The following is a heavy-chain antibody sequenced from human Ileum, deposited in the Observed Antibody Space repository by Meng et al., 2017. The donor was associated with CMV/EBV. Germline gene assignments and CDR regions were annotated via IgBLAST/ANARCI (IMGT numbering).Heavy chain of an antibody. CDR3: ARENWVYNY. Sequence: QVQLVHCGTELKKPGASVKVFCKASGNIFTGYYMHWVRQAPGQGLEWVGCINLNSGVIDFAQKFQGRITLTRDTSITTAYMELTRLIYDDTAVYYCARENWVYNYWGQGTLVTVSS. CDR2: INLNSGVI. J-gene: IGHJ4*02. CDR1: GNIFTGYY. D-gene: IGHD7-27*01. V-gene: IGHV1-2*02.